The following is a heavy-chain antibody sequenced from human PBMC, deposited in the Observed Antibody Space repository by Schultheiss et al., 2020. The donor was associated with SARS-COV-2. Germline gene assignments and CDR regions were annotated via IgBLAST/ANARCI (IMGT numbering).Heavy chain of an antibody. CDR2: IWYDGSNK. CDR3: ARSYDFWSGYLTFDY. V-gene: IGHV3-33*08. CDR1: GFTFSSYG. D-gene: IGHD3-3*01. J-gene: IGHJ4*02. Sequence: GGSLRLSCAASGFTFSSYGMHWVRQAPGKGLEWVAVIWYDGSNKYYADSVKGRFTISRDNSKNTLYLQMNSLRAEDTAVYYCARSYDFWSGYLTFDYWGQGTLVTVSS.